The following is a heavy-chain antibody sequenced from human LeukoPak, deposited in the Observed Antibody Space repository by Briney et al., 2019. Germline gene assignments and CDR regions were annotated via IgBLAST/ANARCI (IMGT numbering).Heavy chain of an antibody. V-gene: IGHV3-33*01. D-gene: IGHD4-11*01. Sequence: GGSLRLSCGATGLTFNHYGMHWVRQAPGKGLEWVAVIWSDGTNTYYADSVKGRFTISRVDYENTVYLQMNSLRPEDSGVYYCARDAQRGFDYSNSLKYWGQGTPVTVST. CDR3: ARDAQRGFDYSNSLKY. CDR2: IWSDGTNT. J-gene: IGHJ4*02. CDR1: GLTFNHYG.